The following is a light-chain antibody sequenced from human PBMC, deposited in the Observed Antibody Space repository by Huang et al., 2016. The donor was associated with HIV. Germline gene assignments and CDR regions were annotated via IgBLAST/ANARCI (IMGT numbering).Light chain of an antibody. CDR2: DAS. V-gene: IGKV3-11*01. J-gene: IGKJ4*01. CDR3: QQRSNWPPLT. Sequence: IVLTQSPATLSLSPGERATLSCRASQSVSRYLAWYHQKPGQAPMLLIYDASNRAPGIPARFSGSGSGTDFTLTISSLETEDSAVYYCQQRSNWPPLTFGGGTKVEIK. CDR1: QSVSRY.